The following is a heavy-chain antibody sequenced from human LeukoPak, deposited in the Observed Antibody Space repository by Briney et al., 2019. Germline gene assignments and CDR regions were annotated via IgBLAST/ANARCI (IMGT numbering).Heavy chain of an antibody. CDR1: GYTFTSYY. CDR2: INPSAGST. V-gene: IGHV1-46*01. CDR3: ARLRGYCSGGSCYGYFDY. J-gene: IGHJ4*02. D-gene: IGHD2-15*01. Sequence: ASVKVSCKASGYTFTSYYIHWVRQAPGQGLEWMGVINPSAGSTRYAQKFQGRVTMTRDTSISTAYMELSRLRSDDTAVYYCARLRGYCSGGSCYGYFDYWGQGTLVTVSS.